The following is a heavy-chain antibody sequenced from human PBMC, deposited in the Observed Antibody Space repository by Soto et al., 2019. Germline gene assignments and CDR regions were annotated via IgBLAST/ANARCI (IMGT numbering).Heavy chain of an antibody. D-gene: IGHD6-19*01. CDR2: ISGSGDSA. V-gene: IGHV3-23*01. CDR1: GFIFSDYA. CDR3: AKEGTIAVAGTYYYGMDI. J-gene: IGHJ6*02. Sequence: EVQLLESGGGLVQPGGSLRLSCAASGFIFSDYAMSWVRQAPGKGLEWVSCISGSGDSASYADSVKGRFTISRDNSKNRLNLQMNSLRAEETAVYYCAKEGTIAVAGTYYYGMDIWGQGTTVTVSS.